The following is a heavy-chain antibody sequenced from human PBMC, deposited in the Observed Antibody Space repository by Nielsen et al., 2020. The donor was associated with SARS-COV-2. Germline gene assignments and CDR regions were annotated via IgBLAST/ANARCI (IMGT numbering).Heavy chain of an antibody. CDR2: ISGDSNYI. CDR1: GFTFSDYS. J-gene: IGHJ4*02. CDR3: TRGFYSQSDC. V-gene: IGHV3-21*01. Sequence: GESLKISCTGSGFTFSDYSMNWVRQAPGKGLEWVASISGDSNYIFYSELVKGRFTMSRDNGKNSLYLQMNTLRSEDTALYYCTRGFYSQSDCWGQGTLVTASS. D-gene: IGHD2-15*01.